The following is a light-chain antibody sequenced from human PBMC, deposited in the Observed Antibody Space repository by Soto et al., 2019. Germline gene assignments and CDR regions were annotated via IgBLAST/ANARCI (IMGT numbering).Light chain of an antibody. J-gene: IGKJ1*01. Sequence: ETVMTQSPATLSVSPGGRATLSCRASQSISDTLAWYQQKPGQAPRLLIHGASPRATGFPARFSGSGSGTDFTLTISSLQSEDFAIYYCQQYNNWPWTFGQGTKVEI. CDR2: GAS. CDR1: QSISDT. V-gene: IGKV3-15*01. CDR3: QQYNNWPWT.